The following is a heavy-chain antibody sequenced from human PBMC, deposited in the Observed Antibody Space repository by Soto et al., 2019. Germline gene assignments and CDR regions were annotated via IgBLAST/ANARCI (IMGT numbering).Heavy chain of an antibody. CDR3: ARVRPPTRTRPAAVLYSFDY. Sequence: QVHLQESRPGLVKPSGTLSLTCGVPGASVSSSHWWTWVRQPPGKGLEWIGEIYHVGFTSYHPSLKSRCVMSMDPSRNQFSLKMSSVTAADTAVYYCARVRPPTRTRPAAVLYSFDYWGQGSLVTVSS. V-gene: IGHV4-4*02. D-gene: IGHD2-2*01. J-gene: IGHJ4*02. CDR1: GASVSSSHW. CDR2: IYHVGFT.